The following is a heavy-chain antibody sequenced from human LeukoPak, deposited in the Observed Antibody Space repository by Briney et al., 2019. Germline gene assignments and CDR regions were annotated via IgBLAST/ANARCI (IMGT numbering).Heavy chain of an antibody. Sequence: GASVKVSCKASGGTFSSYAISWVRQAPGQGLEWMGGIIPIFGTANYAQKFQGRVTITVDESTSTAYMELSSLRSEDTAVYYCAREDWCGGDCYSRLVYWGQGTLVTVSS. V-gene: IGHV1-69*01. CDR2: IIPIFGTA. CDR3: AREDWCGGDCYSRLVY. J-gene: IGHJ4*02. D-gene: IGHD2-21*02. CDR1: GGTFSSYA.